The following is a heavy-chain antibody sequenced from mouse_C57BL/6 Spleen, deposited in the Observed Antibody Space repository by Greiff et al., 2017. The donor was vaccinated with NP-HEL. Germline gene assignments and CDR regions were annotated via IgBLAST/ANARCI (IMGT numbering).Heavy chain of an antibody. CDR3: ARDYGSSLFAY. CDR1: GFTFSDYG. Sequence: EVQGVESGGGLVKPGGSLKLSCAASGFTFSDYGMHWVRQAPEKGLEWVAYISSGSSTIYYADTVTGRFTISRDNAKNTLFLQMTSLRSEDTAMYYCARDYGSSLFAYWGQGTLVTVSA. V-gene: IGHV5-17*01. D-gene: IGHD1-1*01. CDR2: ISSGSSTI. J-gene: IGHJ3*01.